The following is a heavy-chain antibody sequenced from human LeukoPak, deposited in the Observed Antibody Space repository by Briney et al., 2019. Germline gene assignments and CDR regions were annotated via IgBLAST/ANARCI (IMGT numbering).Heavy chain of an antibody. V-gene: IGHV4-34*01. CDR1: GGSFSGYY. Sequence: SETLSLTCAVYGGSFSGYYWNWIRQPPGKGLEWIGEINHSGSTNYNPSLKSRVTISVDTSKNQFSLKLSSVTAADTAVYYCARGRYYYDSSGYSYWGQGTLVTVSS. CDR3: ARGRYYYDSSGYSY. J-gene: IGHJ4*02. CDR2: INHSGST. D-gene: IGHD3-22*01.